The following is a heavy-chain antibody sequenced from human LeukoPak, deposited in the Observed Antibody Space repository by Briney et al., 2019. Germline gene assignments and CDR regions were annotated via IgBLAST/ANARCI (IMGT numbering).Heavy chain of an antibody. CDR1: GYTFTGYY. Sequence: GASVKVSCKASGYTFTGYYMHWVRQAPGQGLEWMGWINPNSGNTGYAQKFQGRVTITRNTSISTAYMELSSLRSEDTAVYYCARGFIGFGFDYWGQGTLVTVSS. V-gene: IGHV1-8*03. CDR3: ARGFIGFGFDY. J-gene: IGHJ4*02. D-gene: IGHD3-3*01. CDR2: INPNSGNT.